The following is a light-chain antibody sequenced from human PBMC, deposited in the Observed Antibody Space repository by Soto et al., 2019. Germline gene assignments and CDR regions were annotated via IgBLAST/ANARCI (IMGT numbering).Light chain of an antibody. J-gene: IGKJ1*01. V-gene: IGKV2-28*01. CDR2: LGS. CDR1: QSIFYISNNKNY. CDR3: MQALQTPRA. Sequence: DIVMTQSPDSLAVSLGERATINCKSSQSIFYISNNKNYLAWYLQKPGQSPQLLIYLGSNRSSGVPDRFSGSGSGTDFTLKISRVEAEDVGVYYCMQALQTPRAFGQGTKVDIK.